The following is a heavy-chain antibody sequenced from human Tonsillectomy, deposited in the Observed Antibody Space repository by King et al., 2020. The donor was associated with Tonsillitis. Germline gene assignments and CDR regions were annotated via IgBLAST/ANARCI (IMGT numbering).Heavy chain of an antibody. CDR3: ARGGVVVPAAIYYYGMDV. CDR1: GFTFSSYD. D-gene: IGHD2-2*01. V-gene: IGHV3-13*01. Sequence: VQLVESGGGLVQPGGSLRLSCAASGFTFSSYDMHWVRQATGKGLEWVSAIGTAGDTYYPGSGKGRFTISRENAKNSLDLQMNSLRAGDTAVYYCARGGVVVPAAIYYYGMDVWGQGTTVTVSS. J-gene: IGHJ6*02. CDR2: IGTAGDT.